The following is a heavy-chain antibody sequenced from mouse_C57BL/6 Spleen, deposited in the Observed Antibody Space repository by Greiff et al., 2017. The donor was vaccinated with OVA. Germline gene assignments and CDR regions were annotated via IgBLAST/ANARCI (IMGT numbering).Heavy chain of an antibody. V-gene: IGHV5-17*01. J-gene: IGHJ2*01. CDR2: ISSGSSTI. CDR3: ARRVVATSYYFDY. D-gene: IGHD1-1*01. CDR1: GFTFSDYG. Sequence: EVKLMESGGGLVKPGGSLKLSCAASGFTFSDYGMHWVRQAPEQGLEWVAYISSGSSTIYYADTVKGRFTISRDNAKNTLFLQMTSLRSEDTAMYYCARRVVATSYYFDYWGQGTTLTVSS.